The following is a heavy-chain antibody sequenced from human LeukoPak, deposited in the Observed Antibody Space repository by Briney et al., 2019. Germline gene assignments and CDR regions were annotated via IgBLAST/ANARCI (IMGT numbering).Heavy chain of an antibody. CDR2: ISSSSSYI. CDR1: GFTFSSYS. Sequence: GGSLRLSCAASGFTFSSYSMNWVRQAPGKGLEWVSSISSSSSYIYYADSVKGRFTISRDNAKNSLYLQMNSLRAEDTAVYYCARGRRATGTDYYYSYGMDVWGQGTTVTVSS. D-gene: IGHD1-26*01. J-gene: IGHJ6*02. CDR3: ARGRRATGTDYYYSYGMDV. V-gene: IGHV3-21*01.